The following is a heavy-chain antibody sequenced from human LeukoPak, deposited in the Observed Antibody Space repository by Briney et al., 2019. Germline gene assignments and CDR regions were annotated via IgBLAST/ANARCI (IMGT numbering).Heavy chain of an antibody. J-gene: IGHJ4*02. CDR2: INHSGST. Sequence: PSETLSLTCAVYGGSFSGYYWSWIRQPPGKGLEWIGEINHSGSTYYNPSLQSRVTMSVDTSKNQFSLKLSSVTAVDTAVYYCARKENVYYYFDYWGQGTLVTVSS. CDR1: GGSFSGYY. CDR3: ARKENVYYYFDY. V-gene: IGHV4-34*01. D-gene: IGHD3-10*01.